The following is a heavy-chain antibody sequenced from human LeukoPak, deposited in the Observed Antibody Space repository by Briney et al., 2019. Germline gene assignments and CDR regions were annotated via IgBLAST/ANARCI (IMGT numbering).Heavy chain of an antibody. D-gene: IGHD3-16*02. CDR1: GFTFTSSA. CDR3: AADYDYVWGSYRSPY. V-gene: IGHV1-58*01. J-gene: IGHJ4*02. Sequence: GTSVKVSCKASGFTFTSSAVQWVRQARGQRLEWIGWIVVGSGNTNYAQKFQERVTITRDMSTSTAYMELSSLRSEDTAVYYCAADYDYVWGSYRSPYWGQGALVTVSS. CDR2: IVVGSGNT.